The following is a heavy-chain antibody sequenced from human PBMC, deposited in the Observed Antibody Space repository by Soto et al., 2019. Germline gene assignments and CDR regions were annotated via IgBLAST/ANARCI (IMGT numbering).Heavy chain of an antibody. V-gene: IGHV4-61*01. Sequence: PSETLSLTCTVSGGSVSSDTYYWSWIRPPPGKEQEWIGDVYYTGATKYNPSLQKRDTITLDTSENPLSLRLSSVTAADTEVYNCARRGTYYEILSGFSPSYFDYWGQGSLVTVSS. J-gene: IGHJ4*02. CDR2: VYYTGAT. CDR1: GGSVSSDTYY. CDR3: ARRGTYYEILSGFSPSYFDY. D-gene: IGHD3-9*01.